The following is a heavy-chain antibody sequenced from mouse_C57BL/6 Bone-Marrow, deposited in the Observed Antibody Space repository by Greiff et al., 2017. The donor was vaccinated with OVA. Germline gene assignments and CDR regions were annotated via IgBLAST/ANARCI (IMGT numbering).Heavy chain of an antibody. CDR3: ERRGLHSFAY. J-gene: IGHJ3*01. V-gene: IGHV1-55*01. Sequence: QVQLQQPGAELVKPGASVKMSCKASGYTFTSYWITWVKQRPGQGLEWIGDIYPGSGSTNYNEKFKSKATLTVDTSSSTAYMQLSGLTSEDTAVYYGERRGLHSFAYWGQGALVTVSA. CDR2: IYPGSGST. D-gene: IGHD3-3*01. CDR1: GYTFTSYW.